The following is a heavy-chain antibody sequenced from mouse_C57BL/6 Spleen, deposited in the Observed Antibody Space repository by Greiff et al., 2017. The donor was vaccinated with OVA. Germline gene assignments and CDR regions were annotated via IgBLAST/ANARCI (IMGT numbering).Heavy chain of an antibody. Sequence: QVQLQQSGAELVTPGASVKMSCKASGYTFTSYWITWVKQRPGQGLEWIGDIYPGSGSTNYNEKFKSKATLTVDTSSSTAYMQLSSLTSEDSAVYYCARSHYYGSSYGYWGQGTTLTVSS. J-gene: IGHJ2*01. V-gene: IGHV1-55*01. CDR3: ARSHYYGSSYGY. CDR1: GYTFTSYW. CDR2: IYPGSGST. D-gene: IGHD1-1*01.